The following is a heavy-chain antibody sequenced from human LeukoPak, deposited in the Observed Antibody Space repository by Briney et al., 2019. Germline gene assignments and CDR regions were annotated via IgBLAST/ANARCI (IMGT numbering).Heavy chain of an antibody. J-gene: IGHJ6*03. CDR3: ARVRGIEYYYGSGDKYYMDV. CDR1: GYTFTSYD. CDR2: MNPNSGST. Sequence: ASVKVSCKASGYTFTSYDINWVRQATGQGLEWMGWMNPNSGSTGYAQKFQGRVTMTRNTSISTAYMELSSLRSEDTAVYYCARVRGIEYYYGSGDKYYMDVWGKGTTVTVSS. D-gene: IGHD3-10*01. V-gene: IGHV1-8*01.